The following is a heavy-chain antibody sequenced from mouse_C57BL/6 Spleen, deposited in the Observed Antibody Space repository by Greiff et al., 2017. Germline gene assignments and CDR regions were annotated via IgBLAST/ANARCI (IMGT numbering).Heavy chain of an antibody. V-gene: IGHV5-17*01. CDR1: GFTFSDYG. CDR2: ISSGSSTI. J-gene: IGHJ4*01. D-gene: IGHD2-5*01. CDR3: ARGDSNYGEELDY. Sequence: VQLKESGGGLVKPGGSLKLSCAASGFTFSDYGMHWVRQAPEKGLEWVAYISSGSSTIYYADTVKGRFTISRDNAKNTLFLQMTSLRSEDTAMYYCARGDSNYGEELDYWGQGTSVTVSS.